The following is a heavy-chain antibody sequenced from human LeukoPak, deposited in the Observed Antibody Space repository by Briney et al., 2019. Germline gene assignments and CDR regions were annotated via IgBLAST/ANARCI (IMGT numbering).Heavy chain of an antibody. CDR3: TRLRGEKASGDY. CDR1: GFTFSGSA. Sequence: QPGGSLRLSCAASGFTFSGSAMHWVRQASGKGLEWVGRIRSKTNNYATEYAVSVEGRFTISRDDSKNTVYLQMNSLKTEDTAVYYCTRLRGEKASGDYWGQGTLVTVSS. D-gene: IGHD3-10*01. V-gene: IGHV3-73*01. CDR2: IRSKTNNYAT. J-gene: IGHJ4*02.